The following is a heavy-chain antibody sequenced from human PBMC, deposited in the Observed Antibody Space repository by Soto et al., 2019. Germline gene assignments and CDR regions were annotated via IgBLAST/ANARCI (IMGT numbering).Heavy chain of an antibody. D-gene: IGHD1-7*01. V-gene: IGHV6-1*01. CDR2: TYYRSKWYN. J-gene: IGHJ6*02. CDR3: ARDVEYNWNWDRYYRMDV. CDR1: GDSVSSHSDA. Sequence: QTLALTCAISGDSVSSHSDAWNWIRQSPSRGLEWLGRTYYRSKWYNDYAVSVKSRITINPDTSKNQFSLQLNSVTPEDTAVYYCARDVEYNWNWDRYYRMDVWGQGTTVTASS.